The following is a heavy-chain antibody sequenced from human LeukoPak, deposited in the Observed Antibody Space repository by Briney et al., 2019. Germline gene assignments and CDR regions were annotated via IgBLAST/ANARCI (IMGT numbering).Heavy chain of an antibody. J-gene: IGHJ5*02. V-gene: IGHV4-4*07. D-gene: IGHD1-26*01. CDR3: ARDVGATTYNWFDP. CDR1: GGSISSYY. CDR2: IYTSGST. Sequence: SETLSLTCTVSGGSISSYYWSWIRQPAGKGLEWIGRIYTSGSTNYNPSLKSRVTMSVDTSKNQFSLKLSSVTAADTAVYYCARDVGATTYNWFDPWAREPWSPSPQ.